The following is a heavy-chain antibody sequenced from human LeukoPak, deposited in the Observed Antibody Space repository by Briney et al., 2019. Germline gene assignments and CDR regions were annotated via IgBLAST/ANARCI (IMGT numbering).Heavy chain of an antibody. Sequence: VASVKVSCKASGYTFTSYGISWVRQAPGQGLEWMGWISAYNGNTNYARKLQGRVTMTTDTSTSTAYMELRSLRSDDTAVYYCARDSGYDSSGYSYFDYWGQGTLVTVSS. V-gene: IGHV1-18*01. CDR2: ISAYNGNT. D-gene: IGHD3-22*01. CDR3: ARDSGYDSSGYSYFDY. CDR1: GYTFTSYG. J-gene: IGHJ4*02.